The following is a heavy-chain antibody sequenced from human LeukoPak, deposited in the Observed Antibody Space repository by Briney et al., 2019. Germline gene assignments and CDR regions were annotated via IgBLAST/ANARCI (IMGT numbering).Heavy chain of an antibody. V-gene: IGHV4-59*01. J-gene: IGHJ4*02. CDR3: ARTLYIHGGFDY. CDR2: IYYSGST. Sequence: SETLSLTCTVSGGSISSYYWSWIRQPPGKGLEWIGYIYYSGSTNYNPSLKSRVTISVDTSKNQFSLKLSSVTAADTAVYYCARTLYIHGGFDYWGQGTLVTVSS. D-gene: IGHD2/OR15-2a*01. CDR1: GGSISSYY.